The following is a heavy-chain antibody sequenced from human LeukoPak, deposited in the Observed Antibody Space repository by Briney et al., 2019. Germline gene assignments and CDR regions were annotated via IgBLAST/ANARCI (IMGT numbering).Heavy chain of an antibody. CDR3: ARDIVRFFIAVAGRAFDI. V-gene: IGHV4-61*02. D-gene: IGHD6-19*01. CDR1: GGSISSGSYY. CDR2: IYTSGST. J-gene: IGHJ3*02. Sequence: SQTLSLTCTVSGGSISSGSYYWSWIRQPAGKGLEWIGRIYTSGSTNYNPSLKSRVTISVDTSKDQFSLKLSSVTAADTAVYYCARDIVRFFIAVAGRAFDIWGQGTMVTVSS.